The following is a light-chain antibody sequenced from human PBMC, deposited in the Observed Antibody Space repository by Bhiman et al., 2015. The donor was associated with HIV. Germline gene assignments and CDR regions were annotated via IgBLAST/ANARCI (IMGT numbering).Light chain of an antibody. CDR1: SGHSTYI. Sequence: QSVLTQSSSASASLGSSVKLTRTLSSGHSTYIIAWHQQQPGKAPRYLMKLEGSGSYNKGXGVPDRFSGSSSGADRYLTISNLQSEDEADYYCETWESNTQVFGGGTKLTVL. V-gene: IGLV4-60*03. J-gene: IGLJ3*02. CDR2: LEGSGSY. CDR3: ETWESNTQV.